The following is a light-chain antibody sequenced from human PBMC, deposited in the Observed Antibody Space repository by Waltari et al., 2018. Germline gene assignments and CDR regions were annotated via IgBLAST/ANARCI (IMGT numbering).Light chain of an antibody. J-gene: IGKJ1*01. V-gene: IGKV3-20*01. CDR2: GAS. Sequence: IVLTHSPGTLSLSPGELATLACRASPSVSRALAWYQQNPGQAPRLLIYGASNRATGIPDRFSGSGSGTDFSLIISRLEPEDFAVYYCQHYVSLPVTFGQGTKVEIK. CDR3: QHYVSLPVT. CDR1: PSVSRA.